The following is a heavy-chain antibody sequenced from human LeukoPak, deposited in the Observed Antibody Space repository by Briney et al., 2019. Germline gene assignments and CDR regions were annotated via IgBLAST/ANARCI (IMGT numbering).Heavy chain of an antibody. CDR1: GFTFDDYA. D-gene: IGHD6-6*01. J-gene: IGHJ6*03. Sequence: GRSLRLSCAASGFTFDDYAMHWVRQAPEKGLEWVSGISWNSGSIGYADSVKGRFTISRDNAKNSLYLQMNSLRAEDMALYYCAKDIASSYYYYYMDVWGKGTTVTVSS. CDR2: ISWNSGSI. CDR3: AKDIASSYYYYYMDV. V-gene: IGHV3-9*03.